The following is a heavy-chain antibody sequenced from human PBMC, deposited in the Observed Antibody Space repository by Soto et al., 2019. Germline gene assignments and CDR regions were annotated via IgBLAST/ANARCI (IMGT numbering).Heavy chain of an antibody. CDR3: AGYCSSSIFPEDDYFAFEV. CDR2: ISHGGSP. Sequence: SETLSLTCNVSGGSIHTYYWNWIRQSPGKGLEWIGYISHGGSPHYNPSLKSRVTISVDTSKKQVSLKLSSVSAPDTARYFCAGYCSSSIFPEDDYFAFEVWGQRTTVTVSS. CDR1: GGSIHTYY. V-gene: IGHV4-59*01. D-gene: IGHD2-2*01. J-gene: IGHJ6*02.